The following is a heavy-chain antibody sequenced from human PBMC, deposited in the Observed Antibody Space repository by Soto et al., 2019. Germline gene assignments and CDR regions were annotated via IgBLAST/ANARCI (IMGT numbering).Heavy chain of an antibody. J-gene: IGHJ6*02. CDR2: INAGNGNT. CDR3: ARESDAVPADFDYYYYGMDV. Sequence: ASVKVSCKASGYTFTSYAIHWVRQAPGQRLEWMGWINAGNGNTKYSQKFKGRVTITTDKSARTAYMELSSLRSADTAVYYCARESDAVPADFDYYYYGMDVWGQGTTVTVSS. V-gene: IGHV1-3*01. D-gene: IGHD2-2*01. CDR1: GYTFTSYA.